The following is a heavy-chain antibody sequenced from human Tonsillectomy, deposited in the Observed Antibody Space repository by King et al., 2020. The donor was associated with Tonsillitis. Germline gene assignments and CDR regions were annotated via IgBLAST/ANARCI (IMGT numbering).Heavy chain of an antibody. D-gene: IGHD2-8*01. V-gene: IGHV3-30*04. CDR3: ARDQGGYCTHGVCSPFDY. Sequence: HVQLVESGGGVVQPGRSLRLSCAASGFTFSSYAMHWVRQAPGKGLEWVAVISYDGSNKYYADSVKGRFTISRDNSKNTLYLQMNSLRPEDTAGYYCARDQGGYCTHGVCSPFDYWGQGTLVTVSS. CDR2: ISYDGSNK. J-gene: IGHJ4*02. CDR1: GFTFSSYA.